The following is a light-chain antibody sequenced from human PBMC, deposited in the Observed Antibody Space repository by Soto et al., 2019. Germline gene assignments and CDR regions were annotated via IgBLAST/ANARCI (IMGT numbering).Light chain of an antibody. J-gene: IGKJ1*01. CDR3: LQDYNYPLT. V-gene: IGKV1-6*01. CDR1: QGIRND. CDR2: AAS. Sequence: AIQMTQSPSSLSASVGDRVTITCRASQGIRNDLGWYQQKPVKAPKLLIYAASSLQSGVPSRFSCSGSGTDFTLTISSLQPEDFATYYCLQDYNYPLTFGQGTKVEIK.